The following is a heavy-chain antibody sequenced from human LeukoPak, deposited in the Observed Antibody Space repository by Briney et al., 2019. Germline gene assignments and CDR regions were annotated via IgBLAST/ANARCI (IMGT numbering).Heavy chain of an antibody. Sequence: SVKVSCKASGYTFSNFGISWVRQAPGQGLEWMGWISGNNDNPNYGQKFQGRFTVTTDSSTSTAYMELRNLRSDDTAVYYCARDGTSTDDCWGQGTLVTVSS. CDR2: ISGNNDNP. J-gene: IGHJ4*02. CDR1: GYTFSNFG. CDR3: ARDGTSTDDC. D-gene: IGHD2-2*01. V-gene: IGHV1-18*01.